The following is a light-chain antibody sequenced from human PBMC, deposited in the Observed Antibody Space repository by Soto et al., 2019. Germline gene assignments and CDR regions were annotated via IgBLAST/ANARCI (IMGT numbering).Light chain of an antibody. CDR2: GAY. Sequence: DIQMTQSPSSLSASVGDRVIITCRASQGIGNGLAWYQKPPGKAPQRLIYGAYMIPSGVPSRFSSGGSGTEFTLTISGLQPEDFATYYCLQHNSYPYTFGQGTKLDI. CDR3: LQHNSYPYT. V-gene: IGKV1-17*01. CDR1: QGIGNG. J-gene: IGKJ2*01.